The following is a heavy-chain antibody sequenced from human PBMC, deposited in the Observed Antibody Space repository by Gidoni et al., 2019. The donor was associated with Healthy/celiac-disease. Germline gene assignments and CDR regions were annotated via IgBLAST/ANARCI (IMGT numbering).Heavy chain of an antibody. J-gene: IGHJ5*02. CDR1: GGSISSGGYY. CDR3: ARDYNWFDP. Sequence: QVQLQESGSELVKLSQTPSLACTVPGGSISSGGYYWSWIRKHPGKGLEWIGYIYYSGSTYYNPSLKSRVTISVDTSKNQFSLKLSSVTAADTAVYYFARDYNWFDPWGQGTLVTVSS. V-gene: IGHV4-31*03. CDR2: IYYSGST.